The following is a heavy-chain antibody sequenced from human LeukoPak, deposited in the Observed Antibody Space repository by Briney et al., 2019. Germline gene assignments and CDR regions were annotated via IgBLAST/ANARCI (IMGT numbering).Heavy chain of an antibody. V-gene: IGHV3-64D*06. J-gene: IGHJ4*02. CDR3: VKGYDYVWGSYRPFDY. CDR1: GFTFSSYA. Sequence: PGGSLRLSCLASGFTFSSYAMHWVRQAPGKGLEYVSAISSNGGSTYYADSVKGRFTISRDNSKNTLYLQMSSLRAEDTAVYYRVKGYDYVWGSYRPFDYWGQGTLVTVSS. D-gene: IGHD3-16*02. CDR2: ISSNGGST.